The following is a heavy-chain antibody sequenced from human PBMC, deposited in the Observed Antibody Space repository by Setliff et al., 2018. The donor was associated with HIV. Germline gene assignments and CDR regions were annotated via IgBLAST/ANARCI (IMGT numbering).Heavy chain of an antibody. J-gene: IGHJ4*02. Sequence: GGSLRLSCAASGFTVSSNEMSWVRQAPGKGLEWVSSISGGSTYYADSVKGRFTISRDNSKNTLYLQMNSLRAEDTAVYYCATRIQLCYWGQGTLVTVSS. V-gene: IGHV3-23*01. CDR2: ISGGST. D-gene: IGHD5-18*01. CDR3: ATRIQLCY. CDR1: GFTVSSNE.